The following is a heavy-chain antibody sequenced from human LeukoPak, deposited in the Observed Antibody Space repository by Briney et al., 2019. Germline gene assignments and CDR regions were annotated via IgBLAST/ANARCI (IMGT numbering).Heavy chain of an antibody. J-gene: IGHJ6*02. CDR1: GGSISSSSYY. CDR3: ARHGYAYSGYDSGYYGMDV. V-gene: IGHV4-39*07. D-gene: IGHD5-12*01. Sequence: SETLSLTCTVSGGSISSSSYYWGWIRQPPGKGLEWIGSIYYSGSTYYNPSLKSRVTISVDTSKNQFSLKLSSVTAADTAMYYCARHGYAYSGYDSGYYGMDVWGQGTTVTVSS. CDR2: IYYSGST.